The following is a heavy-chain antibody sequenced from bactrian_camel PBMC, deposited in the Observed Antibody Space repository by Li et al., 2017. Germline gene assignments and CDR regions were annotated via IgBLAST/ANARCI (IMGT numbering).Heavy chain of an antibody. J-gene: IGHJ4*01. CDR1: GYSSRYNA. CDR2: IDSDGST. V-gene: IGHV3S53*01. Sequence: HVQLVESGGGSVEAGGSLRLSCAASGYSSRYNAMGWLRQAPEKEREVVAAIDSDGSTTYADSVKGRFTISKDNAKNTLYLQMNSLKPEDTAMYYCATDSGECPGTRVLWLYEGQGTQVTVS. D-gene: IGHD3*01.